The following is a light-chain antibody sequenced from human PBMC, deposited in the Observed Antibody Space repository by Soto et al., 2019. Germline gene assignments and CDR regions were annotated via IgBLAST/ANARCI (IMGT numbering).Light chain of an antibody. CDR2: GAS. V-gene: IGKV1-9*01. Sequence: IQLTQSPSSLSASVGDRVTITCRASQGISSYLAWYQQKPGKAPKLLIYGASTLEGGVPFRFSGSGSGTDFTLIISSVQPEDFDTYYCQQLNTYPITFGQGTRWRL. CDR1: QGISSY. J-gene: IGKJ5*01. CDR3: QQLNTYPIT.